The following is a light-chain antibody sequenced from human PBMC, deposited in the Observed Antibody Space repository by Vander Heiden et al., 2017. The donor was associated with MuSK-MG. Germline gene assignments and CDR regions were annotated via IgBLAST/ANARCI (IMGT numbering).Light chain of an antibody. CDR1: QTVKNNY. CDR3: QHDGNRPGMI. Sequence: EIVLTQSPDTLSLSPGERATLSCRTSQTVKNNYLGWYQQKPGQAPRLLIYGASTRATGIPDRFSGSAYGTDFTLTISRLDPEDFAVYYCQHDGNRPGMIFGQRTRLEIK. J-gene: IGKJ5*01. V-gene: IGKV3-20*01. CDR2: GAS.